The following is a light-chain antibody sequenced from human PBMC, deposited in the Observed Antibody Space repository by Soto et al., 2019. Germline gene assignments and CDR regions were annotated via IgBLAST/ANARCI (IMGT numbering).Light chain of an antibody. J-gene: IGLJ3*02. CDR2: GVT. V-gene: IGLV2-8*01. Sequence: PLSQLPSASGSPGQSVTIACTGSGSDIGAYNFVSWYQQHPGKAPKLMIFGVTERPSGVPDRFSGSKSGNTASLTVSGLQADDEAVYCCYSYAGRNIWVFGGGTQLTVL. CDR3: YSYAGRNIWV. CDR1: GSDIGAYNF.